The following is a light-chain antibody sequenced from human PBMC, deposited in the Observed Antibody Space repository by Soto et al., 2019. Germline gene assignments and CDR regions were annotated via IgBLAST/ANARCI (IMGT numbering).Light chain of an antibody. V-gene: IGKV3-11*01. CDR2: DAS. J-gene: IGKJ1*01. CDR1: QSFRGL. CDR3: QQRSNWPRT. Sequence: EVVLTQSPVTLSLSPGERATLSCRASQSFRGLLAWYQQKPGQAPRLLIYDASNRATGIPARFSGSGSGTDFTLTISSLEPEDFAVYYCQQRSNWPRTFGQGTKVDI.